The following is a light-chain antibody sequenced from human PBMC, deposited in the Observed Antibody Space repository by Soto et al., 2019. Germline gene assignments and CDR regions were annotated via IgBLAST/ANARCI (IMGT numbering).Light chain of an antibody. CDR1: SSDVGGSKY. CDR2: DVS. CDR3: SSFGGSSTL. V-gene: IGLV2-14*01. Sequence: QSALTQPASVSGSPGQSITISCTGTSSDVGGSKYVSWYQQHPGEAPKLIIYDVSYRPSGISTRFSGSKSGNTASLTISGLQAEDEADYFCSSFGGSSTLFGGGTKLTVL. J-gene: IGLJ2*01.